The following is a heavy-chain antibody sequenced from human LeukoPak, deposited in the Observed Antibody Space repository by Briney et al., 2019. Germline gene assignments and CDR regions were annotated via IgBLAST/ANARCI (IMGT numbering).Heavy chain of an antibody. J-gene: IGHJ4*02. D-gene: IGHD6-19*01. CDR3: ARGPRGLGMAGTFDY. V-gene: IGHV4-34*01. Sequence: SETLSLTCAVYGESFSGYYWSWIRQPPGKGLEWIGEINHSGSTNHNPSLKSRVTTSVDTSKNQFSLKLNSVTAADTAVYYCARGPRGLGMAGTFDYWGQGTLVTVSS. CDR2: INHSGST. CDR1: GESFSGYY.